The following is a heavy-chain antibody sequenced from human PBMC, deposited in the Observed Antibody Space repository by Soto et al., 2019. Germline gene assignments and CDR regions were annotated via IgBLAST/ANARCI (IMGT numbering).Heavy chain of an antibody. Sequence: GASVKVSCKASGYTFTSYGISWVRQATGQGLEWMGWMNPNRGNTGYAQKFQGRVTMTRNTSISTAYMELSSLRSEDTAVYYCARDPKAKSSTRVFDIGGKGKMVPVS. V-gene: IGHV1-8*02. CDR3: ARDPKAKSSTRVFDI. CDR1: GYTFTSYG. J-gene: IGHJ3*02. CDR2: MNPNRGNT.